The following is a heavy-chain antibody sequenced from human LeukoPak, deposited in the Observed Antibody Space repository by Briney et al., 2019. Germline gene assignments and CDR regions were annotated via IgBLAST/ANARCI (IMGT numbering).Heavy chain of an antibody. CDR1: GFTFSNYA. D-gene: IGHD5-12*01. V-gene: IGHV3-23*01. J-gene: IGHJ3*02. CDR3: AKFKSGYDGSDAFDI. Sequence: PGGSLRLSCAASGFTFSNYAMSWVRQAPGKGLEWVSGISGGGGSTYYADSVKDRFTISRDNSKNTLYLQMNSLRAEDTAVYYCAKFKSGYDGSDAFDIWGQGTMVTVSS. CDR2: ISGGGGST.